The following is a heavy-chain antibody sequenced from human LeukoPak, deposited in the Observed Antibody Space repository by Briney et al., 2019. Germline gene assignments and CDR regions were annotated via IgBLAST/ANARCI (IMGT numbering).Heavy chain of an antibody. CDR3: ARGYGDYLY. CDR1: GFTFEDYG. Sequence: PGGPLRLSCGAPGFTFEDYGMAWVRQAPGKGLEWVSAINWDGGSTGYADSVKGRFTISRDNAKKSLYLQMNSLRAEDTAFYYCARGYGDYLYWGQGTLVTVSS. D-gene: IGHD4-17*01. V-gene: IGHV3-20*04. J-gene: IGHJ4*02. CDR2: INWDGGST.